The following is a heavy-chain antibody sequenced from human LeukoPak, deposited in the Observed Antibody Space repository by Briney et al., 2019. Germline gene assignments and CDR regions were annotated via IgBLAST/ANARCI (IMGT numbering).Heavy chain of an antibody. D-gene: IGHD2-15*01. CDR1: GFTFSDYY. Sequence: GGSLRLSCAASGFTFSDYYMSWIRQAPGKGLEWVSYISSSGSTIYYADSVKGRFTISRDNSKNTLYLQMNSLRAEDTAVYYCAKLGRTAPNWFDPWGQGTLVTVSS. J-gene: IGHJ5*02. CDR3: AKLGRTAPNWFDP. CDR2: ISSSGSTI. V-gene: IGHV3-11*01.